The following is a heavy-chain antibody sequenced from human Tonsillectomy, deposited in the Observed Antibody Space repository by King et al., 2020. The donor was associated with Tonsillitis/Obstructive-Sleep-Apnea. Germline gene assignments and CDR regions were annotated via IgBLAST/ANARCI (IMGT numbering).Heavy chain of an antibody. J-gene: IGHJ4*02. Sequence: VQLVESGGGVVQPGRSLRLSCAASGFTFSSYVMHGVRQAPGKGLEWVAVISYDGSKKYYADSVKGRFTISRDNSKNTLYLQMNSLRGEDTAVYYCARDSGYRYGHLDYWGQGTLVTVSS. D-gene: IGHD5-18*01. V-gene: IGHV3-30*01. CDR2: ISYDGSKK. CDR1: GFTFSSYV. CDR3: ARDSGYRYGHLDY.